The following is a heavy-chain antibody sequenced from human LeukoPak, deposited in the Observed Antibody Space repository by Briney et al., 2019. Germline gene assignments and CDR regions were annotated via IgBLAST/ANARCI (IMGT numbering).Heavy chain of an antibody. Sequence: PSETLSLTCTVSGGSIRSYYWSWIRQPPGKGLEWIGYIYYSGSTNYNPSLKSRVSVSVDTSKNQFSLKLSSVTAADTAVYYCARTGSTVTMLYPFDHWGQGTLVTVSS. CDR3: ARTGSTVTMLYPFDH. CDR2: IYYSGST. D-gene: IGHD4-17*01. J-gene: IGHJ4*02. V-gene: IGHV4-59*01. CDR1: GGSIRSYY.